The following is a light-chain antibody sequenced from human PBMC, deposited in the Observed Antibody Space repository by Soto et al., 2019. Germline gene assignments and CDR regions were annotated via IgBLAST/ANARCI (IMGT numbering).Light chain of an antibody. J-gene: IGKJ5*01. CDR3: QQYNNWPPIT. V-gene: IGKV3-20*01. CDR2: DAS. Sequence: EIVLTQSPGTLSLSPGERASLSCRASQSVTSDYLAWYQHKLGQAPRLLIYDASSRATGIPDRFSGSGSGTDFTLTISSLQSEDFAVYYCQQYNNWPPITFGQGTRLEIK. CDR1: QSVTSDY.